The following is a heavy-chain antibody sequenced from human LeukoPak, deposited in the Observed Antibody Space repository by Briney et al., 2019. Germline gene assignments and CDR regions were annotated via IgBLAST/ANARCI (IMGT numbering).Heavy chain of an antibody. CDR2: IKPSGGST. D-gene: IGHD5-18*01. Sequence: VASVKVSCKASGYTFTSYYMHWVRPAPGQGLEWMGIIKPSGGSTSYAQKFQGRVTMTRDTYTSTVYMELSSLRSEDTAVYYCARSRTAMVTTTDPPFDYWGQGTLVTVSS. CDR1: GYTFTSYY. V-gene: IGHV1-46*01. J-gene: IGHJ4*02. CDR3: ARSRTAMVTTTDPPFDY.